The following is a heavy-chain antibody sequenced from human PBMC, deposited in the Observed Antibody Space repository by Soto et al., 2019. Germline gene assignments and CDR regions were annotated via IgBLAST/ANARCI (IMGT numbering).Heavy chain of an antibody. CDR3: ARENGERGLDY. D-gene: IGHD1-1*01. V-gene: IGHV3-11*05. CDR1: GFTFSNYY. CDR2: ITSSGDYT. Sequence: QVQLVESGGGLVKPGGSLRLSCAASGFTFSNYYMSWIRQAPGKGLEWVSNITSSGDYTKYADSVKGRFTISRDNAKNSLYLQMNSLRAEDTAVYYCARENGERGLDYWGQGILVTVSS. J-gene: IGHJ4*02.